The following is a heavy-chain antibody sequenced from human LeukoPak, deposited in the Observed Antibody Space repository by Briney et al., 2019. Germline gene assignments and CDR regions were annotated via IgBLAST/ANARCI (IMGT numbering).Heavy chain of an antibody. J-gene: IGHJ4*02. V-gene: IGHV3-66*04. Sequence: GGSLRLSCAASEFSVGSNYMTWVRQAPGKGLEWVSLIYSGGSTYYADSVKGRFTVSRDNSKNTLYLQMNNLRAEDTAVYYCARPRGAYCGGDCSDFWGQGTLVTVSS. D-gene: IGHD2-21*02. CDR3: ARPRGAYCGGDCSDF. CDR1: EFSVGSNY. CDR2: IYSGGST.